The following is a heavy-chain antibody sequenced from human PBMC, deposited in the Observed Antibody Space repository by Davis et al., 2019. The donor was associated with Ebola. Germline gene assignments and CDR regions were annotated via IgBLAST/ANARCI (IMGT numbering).Heavy chain of an antibody. D-gene: IGHD3-3*01. CDR3: ARVLDAYFWSGYSS. Sequence: SETLSLTCSVSGASISSYYWSWTRQPPGKGLEWIGYIYYTGSTNYNPSLKSRVTISVDTSKNQFSLNLRSVTAADTAVYYCARVLDAYFWSGYSSWGQGTLVTVSS. J-gene: IGHJ5*02. V-gene: IGHV4-59*01. CDR2: IYYTGST. CDR1: GASISSYY.